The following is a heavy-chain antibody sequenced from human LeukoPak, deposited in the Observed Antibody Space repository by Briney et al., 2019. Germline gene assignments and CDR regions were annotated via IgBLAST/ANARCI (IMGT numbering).Heavy chain of an antibody. J-gene: IGHJ4*02. CDR3: ARERNSYGYFDY. V-gene: IGHV3-23*01. D-gene: IGHD5-18*01. CDR2: ISGSGTNT. CDR1: GFTFSGYA. Sequence: GGSLRLSCAASGFTFSGYAMSWVRQAPGKGLEWVSSISGSGTNTFAADSVKGRFTISRDNSKNTLYVQLNSLRAEDTAVYYCARERNSYGYFDYWGQGTLVTVSS.